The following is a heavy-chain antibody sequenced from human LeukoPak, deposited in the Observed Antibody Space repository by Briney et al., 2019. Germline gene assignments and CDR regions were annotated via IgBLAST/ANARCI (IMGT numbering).Heavy chain of an antibody. D-gene: IGHD6-13*01. Sequence: ASVKVSCKASRYTFTSYYMHWVRQAPGQGLEWMGYINPNTGGPNYAQKFQDRATMTSDTSISTAYMELSSLRSDDTAIYYCARGSIAAASHFDYWGQGTLVTVSS. CDR2: INPNTGGP. CDR1: RYTFTSYY. J-gene: IGHJ4*02. CDR3: ARGSIAAASHFDY. V-gene: IGHV1-2*02.